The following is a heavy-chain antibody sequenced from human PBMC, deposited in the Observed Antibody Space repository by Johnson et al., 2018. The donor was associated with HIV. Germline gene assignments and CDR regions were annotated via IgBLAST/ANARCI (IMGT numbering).Heavy chain of an antibody. CDR3: ARVQLLADDVFNI. CDR2: ISWNGDDI. CDR1: GFTFDDYA. Sequence: VQLVESGGALVQPGRSLRLSCAPSGFTFDDYAVHWVRQVPGKGLEWVSCISWNGDDIGYADSVKGRFTISRDNAKNTLYLQMDSLGAEDTAVYYCARVQLLADDVFNIWGQGTMVTVSS. J-gene: IGHJ3*02. V-gene: IGHV3-9*01. D-gene: IGHD3-10*01.